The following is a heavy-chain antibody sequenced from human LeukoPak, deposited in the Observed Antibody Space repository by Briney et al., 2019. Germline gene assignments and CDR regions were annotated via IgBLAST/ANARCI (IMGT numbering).Heavy chain of an antibody. J-gene: IGHJ4*02. Sequence: SETLSLTCTVSGYSISSGYYWGWIRQPPGKGLEWIGSIYHSGSTYYNPSLKSRVTISVDTSKNQFSLKLSSVTAADTAVYYCAGAGLKDLYYFDYWGQGTLVTVSS. V-gene: IGHV4-38-2*02. CDR3: AGAGLKDLYYFDY. CDR2: IYHSGST. CDR1: GYSISSGYY. D-gene: IGHD5/OR15-5a*01.